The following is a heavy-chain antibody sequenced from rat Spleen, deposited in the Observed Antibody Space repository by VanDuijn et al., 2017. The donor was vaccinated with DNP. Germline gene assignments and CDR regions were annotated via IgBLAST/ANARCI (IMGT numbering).Heavy chain of an antibody. CDR2: ITTSGGAT. J-gene: IGHJ2*01. CDR1: GFAFSDHN. Sequence: EVQLVESGENLVRPGRSLKLSCVVSGFAFSDHNMAWIRQVPGKGLEWIASITTSGGATYYRDSVKGRFTISRDDAKSGLYLQMDSLRSEDTATYYCTTDFERGYWGQGVMVTVSS. V-gene: IGHV5-20*01. CDR3: TTDFERGY. D-gene: IGHD1-11*01.